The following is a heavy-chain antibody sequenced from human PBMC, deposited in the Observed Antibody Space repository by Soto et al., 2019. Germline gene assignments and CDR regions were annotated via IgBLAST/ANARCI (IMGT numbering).Heavy chain of an antibody. Sequence: QVQLVQSGAEVKKPGASVKVSCKASGYTFTSYDINWVRQATGQGLEWMGWMNPNSGNTGYAQKFQGRVTMTRNTSISTAYMDLSSLRSEDTAVYYCARGKELRLGELSLYLNYWGQGTLVTVSS. D-gene: IGHD3-16*02. J-gene: IGHJ4*02. CDR3: ARGKELRLGELSLYLNY. CDR1: GYTFTSYD. CDR2: MNPNSGNT. V-gene: IGHV1-8*01.